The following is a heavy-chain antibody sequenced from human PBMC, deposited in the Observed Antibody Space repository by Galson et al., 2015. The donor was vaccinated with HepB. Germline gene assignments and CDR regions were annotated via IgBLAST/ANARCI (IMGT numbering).Heavy chain of an antibody. CDR3: ARTTLGWFDP. CDR1: RFTFSDYY. Sequence: SLRLSCAASRFTFSDYYMSWIRRAPGKGLEWVSYISSSGSTIYHADSVKGRFTISRDNAKNSLFLQMNSLRAKDTAVYYCARTTLGWFDPWGQGTLVTVSS. CDR2: ISSSGSTI. D-gene: IGHD1-1*01. J-gene: IGHJ5*02. V-gene: IGHV3-11*01.